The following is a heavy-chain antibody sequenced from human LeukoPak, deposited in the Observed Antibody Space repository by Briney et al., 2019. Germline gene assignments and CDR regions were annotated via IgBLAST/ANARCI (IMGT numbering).Heavy chain of an antibody. CDR2: INPSSGST. J-gene: IGHJ6*02. CDR1: GYTFTSYY. Sequence: ASVKLSCKASGYTFTSYYMHWVRQAPGQGLEWMGIINPSSGSTSYAQKFQGRVTMTRNTSISTAYMELSSLRSEDTAVYYCAREGGYYDSSGPKTYYYYYGMDVWGQGTTVTVSS. V-gene: IGHV1-46*01. D-gene: IGHD3-22*01. CDR3: AREGGYYDSSGPKTYYYYYGMDV.